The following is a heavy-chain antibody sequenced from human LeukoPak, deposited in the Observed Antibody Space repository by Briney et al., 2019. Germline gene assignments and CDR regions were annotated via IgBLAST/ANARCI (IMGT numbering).Heavy chain of an antibody. CDR3: AREWFGEFYFDY. V-gene: IGHV3-23*01. CDR2: ISGSGGST. D-gene: IGHD3-10*01. J-gene: IGHJ4*02. Sequence: PGGSLRLSRAASGFTFSSYGMSWVRQAPGKGLEWVSAISGSGGSTYYADSVKGRFTISRDNSKNTLYLQMNSLRAEDTAVYYCAREWFGEFYFDYWGQGTLVTVSS. CDR1: GFTFSSYG.